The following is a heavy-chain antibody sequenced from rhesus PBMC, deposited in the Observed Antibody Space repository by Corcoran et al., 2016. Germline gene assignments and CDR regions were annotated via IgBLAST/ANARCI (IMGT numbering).Heavy chain of an antibody. CDR2: IYGGSGST. D-gene: IGHD1-44*01. CDR1: GGSISSSNW. Sequence: QVQLQESGPGVVKPSETLSLTCAVSGGSISSSNWLSWIRQSPGKGLEWIGYIYGGSGSTSNNPSLKSRVTISTDTSKNQLSLKLSSVTAADTAVYYCARQGARGGTTVDYWGQGVLVTVSS. J-gene: IGHJ4*01. V-gene: IGHV4-93*02. CDR3: ARQGARGGTTVDY.